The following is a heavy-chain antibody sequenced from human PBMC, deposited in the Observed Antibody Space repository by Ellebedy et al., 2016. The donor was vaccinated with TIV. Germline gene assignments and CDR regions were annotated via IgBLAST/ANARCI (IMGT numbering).Heavy chain of an antibody. CDR1: GYTFTSYY. CDR3: ARSTVRGKYYFDY. CDR2: INPSGGST. V-gene: IGHV1-46*01. D-gene: IGHD3-10*01. J-gene: IGHJ4*02. Sequence: AASVKVSCKASGYTFTSYYMHWARQAPGLGLEWMGIINPSGGSTSYAQKFQGRITVTRDKSTSTLYMELSSLRSEDTAVYYCARSTVRGKYYFDYWGQGTLVTVSS.